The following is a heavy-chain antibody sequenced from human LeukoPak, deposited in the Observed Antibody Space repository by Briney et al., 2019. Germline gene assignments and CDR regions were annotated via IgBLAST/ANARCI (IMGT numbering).Heavy chain of an antibody. CDR1: GYTFTGYY. Sequence: ASVKVSCKASGYTFTGYYIDWVRQAPGQGLEWMGWITPNSGGTKYGQKFQGRVTMTRDTSISTAYMELSSLRSDDTAVYYCARVLKDGYNNGNFQHWGQGTLVTVSS. CDR3: ARVLKDGYNNGNFQH. V-gene: IGHV1-2*02. J-gene: IGHJ1*01. CDR2: ITPNSGGT. D-gene: IGHD5-24*01.